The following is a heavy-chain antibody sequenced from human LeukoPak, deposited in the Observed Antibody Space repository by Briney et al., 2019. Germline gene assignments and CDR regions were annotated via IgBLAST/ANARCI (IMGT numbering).Heavy chain of an antibody. D-gene: IGHD6-19*01. CDR2: ISGSGGST. Sequence: PGGSLRLSCAASGFTFSSYAMSWVRQAPGKGLEWVSAISGSGGSTYYADSVKGRFTISRDNSKNTLYLQMNSLRAEDTAVYYCAKAARRAVAGTVGPDYWGQGTLVTVSS. V-gene: IGHV3-23*01. CDR1: GFTFSSYA. J-gene: IGHJ4*02. CDR3: AKAARRAVAGTVGPDY.